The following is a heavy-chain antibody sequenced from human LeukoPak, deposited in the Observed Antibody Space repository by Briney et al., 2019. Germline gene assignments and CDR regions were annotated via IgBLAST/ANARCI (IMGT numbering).Heavy chain of an antibody. CDR3: AMTYYFDSSSYRPPNY. CDR2: IYPGDSDT. CDR1: GYSFTTYW. Sequence: GESLKISCKGSGYSFTTYWIGWVRQMPGKGLEWMGIIYPGDSDTRYSPSFQGQVTISADKSISTAYLQWSSLKASDTAMYYCAMTYYFDSSSYRPPNYWGQGTLVTVSS. J-gene: IGHJ4*02. V-gene: IGHV5-51*01. D-gene: IGHD3-22*01.